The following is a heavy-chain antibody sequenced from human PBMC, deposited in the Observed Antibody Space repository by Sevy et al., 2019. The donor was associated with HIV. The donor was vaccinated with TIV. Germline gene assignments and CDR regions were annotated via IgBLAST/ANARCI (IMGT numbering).Heavy chain of an antibody. J-gene: IGHJ4*02. V-gene: IGHV3-23*01. Sequence: GGSLRLSCAASGFTFSNYAMSWVRQAPEKGLEWVSAISASGGTTFFADSVKGRFTISRDNSKNTMYLQMNSLRVEDTAVYYCAKSPSSPGSSSTWATFDYWGQGTLVTVSS. CDR1: GFTFSNYA. CDR3: AKSPSSPGSSSTWATFDY. CDR2: ISASGGTT. D-gene: IGHD6-13*01.